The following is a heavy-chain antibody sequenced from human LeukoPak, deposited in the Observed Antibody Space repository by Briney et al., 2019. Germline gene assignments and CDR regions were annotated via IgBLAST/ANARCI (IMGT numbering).Heavy chain of an antibody. V-gene: IGHV4-39*07. CDR2: INHSGST. CDR1: GGSISSSSYY. J-gene: IGHJ4*02. CDR3: ARGHSSSWGMRQFDY. Sequence: SETLSLTCTVSGGSISSSSYYWSWIRQPPGKGLEWIGEINHSGSTNYNPSLKSRVTISVDTSKNQFSLKLSSVTAADTAVYYCARGHSSSWGMRQFDYWGQGTLVTVSS. D-gene: IGHD6-13*01.